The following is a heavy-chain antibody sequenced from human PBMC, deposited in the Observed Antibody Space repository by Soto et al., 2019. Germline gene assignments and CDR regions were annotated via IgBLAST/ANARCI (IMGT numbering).Heavy chain of an antibody. CDR2: IDTSGSST. D-gene: IGHD6-13*01. V-gene: IGHV3-74*01. J-gene: IGHJ4*02. CDR1: GFIFTNFW. Sequence: LRLSCEASGFIFTNFWMQWVRQVPGKGLVWVSRIDTSGSSTSYADSVKGRFTISRDNAKNTVSLQMNSLRAEDTGVYYCAKDSWYFDLWSQGSLVTVSS. CDR3: AKDSWYFDL.